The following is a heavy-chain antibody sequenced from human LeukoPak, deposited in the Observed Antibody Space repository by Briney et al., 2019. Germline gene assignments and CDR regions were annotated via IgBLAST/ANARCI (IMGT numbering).Heavy chain of an antibody. V-gene: IGHV4-38-2*01. CDR2: IHHSGDT. J-gene: IGHJ4*02. Sequence: SEILSLTCAVSGYSIGINYYWGWIRQTPGKGLEWIGSIHHSGDTYYIPSLRSRLTMSIDTSKNQFSLKLRFVTAADMAIYYCARVGGCSSTTCYAFDYWGQGTLVTVSS. D-gene: IGHD2-2*01. CDR3: ARVGGCSSTTCYAFDY. CDR1: GYSIGINYY.